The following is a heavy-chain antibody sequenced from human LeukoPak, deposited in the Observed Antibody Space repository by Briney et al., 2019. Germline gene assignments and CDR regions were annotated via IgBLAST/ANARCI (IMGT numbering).Heavy chain of an antibody. CDR3: ARNYGDYVGTFDAFDI. D-gene: IGHD4-17*01. V-gene: IGHV3-30*04. CDR1: GFTFSSYA. Sequence: SGGSLRLSCAASGFTFSSYAMHWVRQAPGKGLEWVAVISYDGSNKYYADSVKGRFTISRDNSKNTLYLQMNSLRAEDTAVYYCARNYGDYVGTFDAFDIWGQGTMVTVSS. CDR2: ISYDGSNK. J-gene: IGHJ3*02.